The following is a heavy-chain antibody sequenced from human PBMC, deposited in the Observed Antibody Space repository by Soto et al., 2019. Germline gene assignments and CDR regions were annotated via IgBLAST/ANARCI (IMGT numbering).Heavy chain of an antibody. J-gene: IGHJ4*02. Sequence: QVQLQESGPGLVKPSETLSLTCTDSGGSISSYYWTWIRQPPGKGLEWIGFMYNSGSTHYNPSLKSRVTISLDTSKNQVSLNLRSVTAADTAVYYCASMGYHYGSGSYPLDYWGQGTLVTVSS. CDR3: ASMGYHYGSGSYPLDY. CDR1: GGSISSYY. V-gene: IGHV4-59*08. CDR2: MYNSGST. D-gene: IGHD3-10*01.